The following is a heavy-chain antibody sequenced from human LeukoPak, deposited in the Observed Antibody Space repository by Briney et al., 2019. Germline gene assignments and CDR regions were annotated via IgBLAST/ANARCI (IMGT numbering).Heavy chain of an antibody. CDR3: ARDPEMATTTTPFDY. J-gene: IGHJ4*02. D-gene: IGHD5-24*01. CDR2: ISYDGSNK. Sequence: PGGSLRLSCAASGFTFSSYAMHWVRQAPGKGLEWVAVISYDGSNKYYADSVKGRFTISRDNSKNTLYLQMNSLRAEDTAVYYCARDPEMATTTTPFDYWGQGTLVTVSS. CDR1: GFTFSSYA. V-gene: IGHV3-30-3*01.